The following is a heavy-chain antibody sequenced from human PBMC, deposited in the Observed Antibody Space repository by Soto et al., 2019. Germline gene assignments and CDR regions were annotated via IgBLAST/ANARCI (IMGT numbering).Heavy chain of an antibody. Sequence: PSETLSLTCTVSGGSISSSSYYWGWIRQPPGKGLEWIGSIYYSGSTYYNPSLKSRVTISVDTSKNQFSLKLSSVTAADTAVYYCARHGDILTGYYRSYLVYYFDYWGQGTLVTVSP. D-gene: IGHD3-9*01. J-gene: IGHJ4*02. V-gene: IGHV4-39*01. CDR2: IYYSGST. CDR3: ARHGDILTGYYRSYLVYYFDY. CDR1: GGSISSSSYY.